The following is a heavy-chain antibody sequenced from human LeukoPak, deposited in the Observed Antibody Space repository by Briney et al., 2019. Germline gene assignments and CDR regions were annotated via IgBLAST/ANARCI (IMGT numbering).Heavy chain of an antibody. CDR3: AKWGDNVSSSPRDGRDV. D-gene: IGHD6-13*01. Sequence: GGSLRLSCAASGFTFSSYAMRWVRQATGEGLEWVSAISGSGDSIYSAHPETGLYTISRANEENTLYLQLYILSAEDGAVFYCAKWGDNVSSSPRDGRDVWGQGTTVTVSS. CDR1: GFTFSSYA. CDR2: ISGSGDSI. V-gene: IGHV3-23*01. J-gene: IGHJ6*02.